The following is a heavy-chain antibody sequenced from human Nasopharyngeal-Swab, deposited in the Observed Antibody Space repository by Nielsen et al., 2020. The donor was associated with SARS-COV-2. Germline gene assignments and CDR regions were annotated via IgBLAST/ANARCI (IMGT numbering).Heavy chain of an antibody. J-gene: IGHJ4*02. CDR2: IYYSGST. CDR1: GGSISSSSYY. V-gene: IGHV4-39*07. CDR3: ARPLLRFLEWTNFDY. Sequence: SETLSLTCTVSGGSISSSSYYWVWIRQPPGKGLEWIGSIYYSGSTYYNPSLKSRVTISVDTSKNQFSLKLSSVTAADTAVYYCARPLLRFLEWTNFDYWGQGTLVTVSS. D-gene: IGHD3-3*01.